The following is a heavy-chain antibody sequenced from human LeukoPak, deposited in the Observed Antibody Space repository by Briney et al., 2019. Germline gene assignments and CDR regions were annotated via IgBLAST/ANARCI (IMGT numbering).Heavy chain of an antibody. V-gene: IGHV3-30*02. CDR2: IRYDGSNK. CDR3: AKDRPGIVGATTPDY. J-gene: IGHJ4*02. CDR1: GFTFSSYG. D-gene: IGHD1-26*01. Sequence: SGGSLRLSCAASGFTFSSYGMHWVRQAPGKGLEWVAFIRYDGSNKYCADSVKGRFTISRDNSKNTLYLQMNSLRAEDTAVYYCAKDRPGIVGATTPDYWGQGTLVTVSS.